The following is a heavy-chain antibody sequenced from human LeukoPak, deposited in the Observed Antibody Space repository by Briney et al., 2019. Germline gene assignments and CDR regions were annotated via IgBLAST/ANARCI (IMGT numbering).Heavy chain of an antibody. V-gene: IGHV4-39*07. CDR1: AGSISSSSYY. Sequence: SETLSLTCTVSAGSISSSSYYWGWIRQPPGKGLEWIGEINHSGSTNYNPSLKSRVTISVDTSKNQFSLKLSSVTAADTAVYYCARGGTVPRDYWGQGTLVTVSS. D-gene: IGHD3-16*01. CDR3: ARGGTVPRDY. CDR2: INHSGST. J-gene: IGHJ4*02.